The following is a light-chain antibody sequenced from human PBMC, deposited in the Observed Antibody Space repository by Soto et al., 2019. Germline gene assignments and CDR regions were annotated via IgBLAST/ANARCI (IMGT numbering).Light chain of an antibody. J-gene: IGLJ2*01. CDR1: SSNIGSNY. CDR3: AAWDDSLSAVV. CDR2: RND. V-gene: IGLV1-47*01. Sequence: QSVLTQPPSASGTPGQRVTISCSGSSSNIGSNYVYWYQQLPGSAPKLLIYRNDQRPSGVPDRLSASKSGTAASLAISGLRSEDEADYHCAAWDDSLSAVVFGGGTKLTVL.